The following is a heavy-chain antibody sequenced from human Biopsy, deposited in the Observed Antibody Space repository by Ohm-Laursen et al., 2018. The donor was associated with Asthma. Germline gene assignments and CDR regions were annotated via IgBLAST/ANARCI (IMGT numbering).Heavy chain of an antibody. Sequence: GSLRFSCTASGFDFSDYTMNWVRQAPGKGLEWVSSISSLSRYKYYSDSLRGRVTISRDNAKSSLHLQMSSLRAEDTAVYFCARDFTIGSGSPFHFWGPGTLVTVSS. D-gene: IGHD3-10*01. CDR3: ARDFTIGSGSPFHF. CDR1: GFDFSDYT. CDR2: ISSLSRYK. J-gene: IGHJ4*01. V-gene: IGHV3-21*01.